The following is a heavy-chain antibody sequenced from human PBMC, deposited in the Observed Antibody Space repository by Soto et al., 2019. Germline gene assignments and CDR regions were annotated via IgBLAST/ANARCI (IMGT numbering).Heavy chain of an antibody. V-gene: IGHV1-69*01. CDR1: GGTCGSYA. D-gene: IGHD5-12*01. CDR2: IIPIFGTA. Sequence: GTVSGRASGGTCGSYAIIWVRQDPGQGLEWMGGIIPIFGTANYAQKFQGRVTITADESTSTAYMELSSLRSEDTAVYYSATRDGYNYTWYFDLCGRGTLVTVSS. J-gene: IGHJ2*01. CDR3: ATRDGYNYTWYFDL.